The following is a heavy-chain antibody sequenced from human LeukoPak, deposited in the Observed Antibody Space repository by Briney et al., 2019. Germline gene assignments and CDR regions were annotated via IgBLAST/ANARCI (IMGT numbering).Heavy chain of an antibody. V-gene: IGHV3-33*01. Sequence: GGSLRLSYAASGFTFSSYGMHWVRQAPGKGLEWVAVIWYDGSNKYYADSVKGRFTISRDNSKNTLYLQMNSLRAEDTAVYYCARDYYSSSWYLFDYWGQGTLVTVSS. J-gene: IGHJ4*02. CDR2: IWYDGSNK. CDR3: ARDYYSSSWYLFDY. CDR1: GFTFSSYG. D-gene: IGHD6-13*01.